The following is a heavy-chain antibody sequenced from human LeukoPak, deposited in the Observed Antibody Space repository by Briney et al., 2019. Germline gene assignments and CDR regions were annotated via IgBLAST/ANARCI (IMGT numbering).Heavy chain of an antibody. CDR1: GFTFSTYG. CDR3: VKDEGYCSGGSCYRQDY. V-gene: IGHV3-30*18. CDR2: ISNDGGNK. Sequence: PGGSLRLSCAASGFTFSTYGMHWVRQAPGKGLEWVAVISNDGGNKYYVDSVKGRFTISRDNSKNMLYLQMNSLRAEDTAVYYCVKDEGYCSGGSCYRQDYWGQGTLVTVSS. J-gene: IGHJ4*02. D-gene: IGHD2-15*01.